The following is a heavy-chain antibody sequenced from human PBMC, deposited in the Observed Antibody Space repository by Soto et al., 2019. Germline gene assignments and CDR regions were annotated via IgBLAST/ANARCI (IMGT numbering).Heavy chain of an antibody. Sequence: RASVKVSCKASGYSFTDYHIHWVRQAPGQGLEWLGRINPKSGGTSTAQKFQGWVTMTTDTSATTAYMELSSLRSEDTAVYYCARGSFTMLIDNDYFYSMDVWGQGTTVTVSS. CDR1: GYSFTDYH. V-gene: IGHV1-2*04. CDR3: ARGSFTMLIDNDYFYSMDV. CDR2: INPKSGGT. D-gene: IGHD3-10*02. J-gene: IGHJ6*02.